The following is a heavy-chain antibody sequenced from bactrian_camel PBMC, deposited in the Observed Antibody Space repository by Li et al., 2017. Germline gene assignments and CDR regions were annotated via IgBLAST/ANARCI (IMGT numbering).Heavy chain of an antibody. CDR2: LDGGKTT. Sequence: HVQLVESGGGSVPAGGSLILSCEASSYAYTRFILGWFRQPPGKEREWVATLDGGKTTCIADSVKGRFTFSQDNDKNILFLQMNSLNTEDTAMYYCAADARACTIASACGDKCFNYWGQGTQVTVS. CDR3: AADARACTIASACGDKCFNY. CDR1: SYAYTRFI. J-gene: IGHJ4*01. D-gene: IGHD4*01. V-gene: IGHV3S55*01.